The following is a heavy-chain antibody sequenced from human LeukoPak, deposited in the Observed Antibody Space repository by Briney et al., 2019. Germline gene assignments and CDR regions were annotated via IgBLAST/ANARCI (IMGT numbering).Heavy chain of an antibody. V-gene: IGHV1-2*02. CDR1: GYTFTGYY. CDR2: INPNSGGT. Sequence: GASVKVSCKASGYTFTGYYIHWVRQAPGQGLEWMGWINPNSGGTNYAQKFQGRVTMTRDTSISTAYMELSRLRSDDTAVYYCASGQPYYYDSSPYYHDYWGQGTLVTVSS. J-gene: IGHJ4*02. D-gene: IGHD3-22*01. CDR3: ASGQPYYYDSSPYYHDY.